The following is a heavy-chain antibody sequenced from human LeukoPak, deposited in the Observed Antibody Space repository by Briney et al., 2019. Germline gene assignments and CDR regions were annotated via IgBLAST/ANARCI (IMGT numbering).Heavy chain of an antibody. CDR1: GGSIRSSSYY. Sequence: SETLSLTCTVSGGSIRSSSYYWGWIRQPPGKGLEWIGSIYYSGSTYYNPSLKSRVTISVDTSKNQFSLKLSSVTAADTAVYYCARGVWSGYDLGGIAFDIWGQGTMVTVSS. J-gene: IGHJ3*02. CDR3: ARGVWSGYDLGGIAFDI. D-gene: IGHD5-12*01. V-gene: IGHV4-39*07. CDR2: IYYSGST.